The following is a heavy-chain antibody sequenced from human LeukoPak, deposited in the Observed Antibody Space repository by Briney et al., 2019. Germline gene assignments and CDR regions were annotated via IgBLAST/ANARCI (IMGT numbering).Heavy chain of an antibody. CDR2: IFSGGTT. J-gene: IGHJ6*02. Sequence: PGGSLRLSCAASGFTVSSNYMSWVRQAPGKGLEWVSVIFSGGTTYYADSVKGRFTNSRDNSKNTLYLQMNSLRAEDTAVYYCAREGNYYDMDVWGQGTTVTVSS. V-gene: IGHV3-53*01. D-gene: IGHD2/OR15-2a*01. CDR1: GFTVSSNY. CDR3: AREGNYYDMDV.